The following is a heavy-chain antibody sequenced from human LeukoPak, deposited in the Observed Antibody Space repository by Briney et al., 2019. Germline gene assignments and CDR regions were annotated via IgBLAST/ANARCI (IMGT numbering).Heavy chain of an antibody. CDR1: GGSISSGGYS. V-gene: IGHV4-30-2*01. J-gene: IGHJ4*02. Sequence: PSETLSLTCAVSGGSISSGGYSWSWIRQPPGKGLEWIVYIYHSGSTYYSPSLESRVTISLDRSKNQFSLKLSSVTAADTAVYYCASGYPDPYYFDYWGQGTLVTVSS. CDR3: ASGYPDPYYFDY. CDR2: IYHSGST. D-gene: IGHD5-12*01.